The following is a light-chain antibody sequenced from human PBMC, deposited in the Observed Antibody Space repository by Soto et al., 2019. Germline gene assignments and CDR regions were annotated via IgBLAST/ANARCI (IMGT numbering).Light chain of an antibody. Sequence: EIVLTQSPATLSLSPGERATLSYRASQSISSYLAWYQHKPGQAPRLLIYDASNRATGIPARFSGSGSGTDFTLTISSLEPEDFAVYYCQRRSNWPPVYTFGQGTKLEIK. CDR1: QSISSY. CDR3: QRRSNWPPVYT. J-gene: IGKJ2*01. V-gene: IGKV3-11*01. CDR2: DAS.